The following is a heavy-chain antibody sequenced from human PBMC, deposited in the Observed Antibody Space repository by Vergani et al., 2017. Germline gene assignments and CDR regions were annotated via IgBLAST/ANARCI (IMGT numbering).Heavy chain of an antibody. Sequence: QVQLVESGGGVVQRGGSLTLSCATSGFPLSNYDMQWIPQGPGNGLEFLAFIQFSRSNPYYADAVQCRFTLSRNFSKNTLYLQMNSLRTDDTARYYCAKHFSGWGIDYWGQGTQVIVSS. D-gene: IGHD6-19*01. CDR3: AKHFSGWGIDY. CDR2: IQFSRSNP. V-gene: IGHV3-30*02. CDR1: GFPLSNYD. J-gene: IGHJ4*02.